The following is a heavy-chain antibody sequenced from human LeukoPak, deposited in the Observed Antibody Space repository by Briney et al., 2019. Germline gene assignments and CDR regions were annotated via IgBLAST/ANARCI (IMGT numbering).Heavy chain of an antibody. CDR1: GFTFSSYW. Sequence: GGSLGLSCAASGFTFSSYWMSWVRQAPGKGLEWVANIKQDGSEKYYVDSVKGRFTISRDNAKNSLYLQMNSLRAEDTAVYYCAREGWHSSSWYFFDYWGQGILVTVPS. CDR3: AREGWHSSSWYFFDY. CDR2: IKQDGSEK. J-gene: IGHJ4*02. V-gene: IGHV3-7*03. D-gene: IGHD6-13*01.